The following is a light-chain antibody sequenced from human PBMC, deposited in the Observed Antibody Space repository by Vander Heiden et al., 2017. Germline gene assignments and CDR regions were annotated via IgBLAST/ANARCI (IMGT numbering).Light chain of an antibody. CDR3: QQCSNCPFT. J-gene: IGKJ3*01. CDR2: DAS. CDR1: QSVFSH. Sequence: IVLTQSPATLSLSPGERATLSCRASQSVFSHLAWYQQKPGKAPRLLIFDASNRATGIPTRFSGSGSGTDFTLAISSLEPEDIALYYCQQCSNCPFTFGRGTTVDIK. V-gene: IGKV3-11*01.